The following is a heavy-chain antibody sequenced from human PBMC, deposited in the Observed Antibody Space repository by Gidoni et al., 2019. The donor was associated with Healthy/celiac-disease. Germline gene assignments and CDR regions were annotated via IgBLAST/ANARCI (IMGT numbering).Heavy chain of an antibody. CDR2: IKQDGSEK. CDR1: GFTFSSYW. V-gene: IGHV3-7*01. J-gene: IGHJ6*02. D-gene: IGHD2-2*01. CDR3: AREDIVVVPAASGYYYYYYGMDV. Sequence: LRLSCAASGFTFSSYWMSWVRQAPGKGLEWVANIKQDGSEKYYVDSVKGRFTISRDNAKNSLYLQMNSLRAEDTAVYYCAREDIVVVPAASGYYYYYYGMDVWGQGTTVTVSS.